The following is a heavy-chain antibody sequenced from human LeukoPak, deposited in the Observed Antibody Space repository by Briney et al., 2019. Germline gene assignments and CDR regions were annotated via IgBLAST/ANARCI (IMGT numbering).Heavy chain of an antibody. CDR1: GYFSTAYY. CDR2: IRRGEHT. D-gene: IGHD3-10*01. V-gene: IGHV4-38-2*02. Sequence: PSETVSLTYTVSGYFSTAYYWVWLRRPPGEGGEWIANIRRGEHTYYNPSLKSQVSISVDMSRNPFSLKMSPVTAADTAVYYCARRRGSYPSYFDHWGQGSLVTVSS. J-gene: IGHJ5*02. CDR3: ARRRGSYPSYFDH.